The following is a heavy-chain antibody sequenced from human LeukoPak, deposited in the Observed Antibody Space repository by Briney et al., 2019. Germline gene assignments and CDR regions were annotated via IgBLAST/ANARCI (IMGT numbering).Heavy chain of an antibody. D-gene: IGHD3-22*01. V-gene: IGHV3-21*01. CDR1: GFTFSSYS. J-gene: IGHJ4*02. CDR2: ISSSSSYI. Sequence: PGGSLRLSCAASGFTFSSYSMNWVRQAPGKGLEWVSSISSSSSYIYYADSVKGRFTISRDNAKNSLYLQINSLRAEDTAVYYCARDLAYYYDSSGPDYWGQGTLVTVSS. CDR3: ARDLAYYYDSSGPDY.